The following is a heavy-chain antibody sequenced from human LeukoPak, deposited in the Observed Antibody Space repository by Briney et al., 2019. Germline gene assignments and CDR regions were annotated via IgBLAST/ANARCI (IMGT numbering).Heavy chain of an antibody. Sequence: GGSLRLSCAASGFTFSSYAMSWVRQAPGKGLEWVSGISASGDSTYYADSVKGRITISRDNAKNSLYLQMNSLRAEDTAVYYCARDGWQWLATRGFDYWGQGTLVTVSS. CDR3: ARDGWQWLATRGFDY. CDR1: GFTFSSYA. J-gene: IGHJ4*02. D-gene: IGHD6-19*01. CDR2: ISASGDST. V-gene: IGHV3-23*01.